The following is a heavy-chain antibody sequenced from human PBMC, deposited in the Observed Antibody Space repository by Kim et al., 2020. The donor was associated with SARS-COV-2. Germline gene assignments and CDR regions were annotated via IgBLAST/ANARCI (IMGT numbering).Heavy chain of an antibody. CDR2: ISNDGDNK. CDR1: GFTFNNYA. D-gene: IGHD5-12*01. V-gene: IGHV3-30*18. CDR3: AKDREYSGYGDDY. Sequence: GGSLRLSCAGSGFTFNNYAMHWVRQAPGKGLEWVAVISNDGDNKNYGGSVKGRFTISRDNSKNTVYLQMNSLRADDTAVYYCAKDREYSGYGDDYWGHGT. J-gene: IGHJ4*01.